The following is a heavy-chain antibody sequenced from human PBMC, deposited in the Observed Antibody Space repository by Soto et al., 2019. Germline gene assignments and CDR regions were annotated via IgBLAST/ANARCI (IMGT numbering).Heavy chain of an antibody. Sequence: EVQLVESGGGLVKPGGSLRLSCAASGFTFSSYSMNWVRQAPGKGLEWVSSISSSSSYIYYADAVKGRFTISRDNAKNSLYLQMNGLRAEDTAVYYCARDGTDCSGGSCLLDYWGQGTLVTVSS. D-gene: IGHD2-15*01. V-gene: IGHV3-21*01. J-gene: IGHJ4*02. CDR2: ISSSSSYI. CDR3: ARDGTDCSGGSCLLDY. CDR1: GFTFSSYS.